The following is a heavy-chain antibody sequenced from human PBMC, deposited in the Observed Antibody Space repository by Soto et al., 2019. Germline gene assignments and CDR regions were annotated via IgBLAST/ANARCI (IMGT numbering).Heavy chain of an antibody. CDR1: GGSISSSSYY. J-gene: IGHJ6*02. Sequence: KPSETLSLTCTVSGGSISSSSYYWGWIRQPPGKGLEWIGSIYYSGSTYYNPSLKSRVTISVDTSKNQFSLKLSSVTAADTAVYYCARHPRRYGMDVWGQGTTVTVSS. V-gene: IGHV4-39*01. CDR2: IYYSGST. CDR3: ARHPRRYGMDV.